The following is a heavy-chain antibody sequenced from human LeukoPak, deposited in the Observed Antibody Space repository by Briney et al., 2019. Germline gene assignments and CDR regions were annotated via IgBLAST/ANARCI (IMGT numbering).Heavy chain of an antibody. J-gene: IGHJ4*02. CDR1: GGSINSYY. Sequence: PSETLSLTCSVSGGSINSYYWRWLRQPPGKRREWIGRIYHSGRTNYNPPHKSRLSMSMDTPKNQFPLNQPSGTAAETAVYYCARGGKATVVTMWGQGILVTVSS. CDR2: IYHSGRT. D-gene: IGHD4-23*01. CDR3: ARGGKATVVTM. V-gene: IGHV4-4*07.